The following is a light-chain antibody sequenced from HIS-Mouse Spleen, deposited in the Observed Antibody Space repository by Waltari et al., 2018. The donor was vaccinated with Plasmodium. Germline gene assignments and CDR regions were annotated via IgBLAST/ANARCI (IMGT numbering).Light chain of an antibody. CDR2: GAS. V-gene: IGKV3-15*01. CDR1: QSVSSN. Sequence: ELVMPQSPATLSVSPGERAHPSCRASQSVSSNLAWYQQKPGQAPRLLIYGASTRATGIPARFSGSGSGTEFTLTISSLQSEDFAVYYCQQYNNWSFTFGPGTKVDIK. CDR3: QQYNNWSFT. J-gene: IGKJ3*01.